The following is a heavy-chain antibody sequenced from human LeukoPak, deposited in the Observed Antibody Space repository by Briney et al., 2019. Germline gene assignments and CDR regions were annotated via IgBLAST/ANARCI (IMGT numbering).Heavy chain of an antibody. CDR1: GFTFSSYG. CDR3: AKSMSGSGKNTPFDY. D-gene: IGHD3-10*01. Sequence: PGESLRLSRAASGFTFSSYGMHWVRQAPGKGLEWVAFIRYDGSNKYYADSVKGRFTISRDNSKNTLYLQMNSLRAEDTAVYYCAKSMSGSGKNTPFDYWGQGTLVTVPS. J-gene: IGHJ4*02. V-gene: IGHV3-30*02. CDR2: IRYDGSNK.